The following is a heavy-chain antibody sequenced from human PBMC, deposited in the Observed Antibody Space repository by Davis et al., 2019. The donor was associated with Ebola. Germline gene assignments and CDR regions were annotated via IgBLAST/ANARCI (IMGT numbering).Heavy chain of an antibody. Sequence: PSETLSLTCTVSGGSISSGGYYWSSIRQHPGKGLEWIGYIYYSGSTYYNPSLKSRVTISVDTSKNQFSLKLSSVTAADTAVYYCARDTRITGGDSGYWGQGTLVTVSS. V-gene: IGHV4-31*03. CDR2: IYYSGST. J-gene: IGHJ4*02. CDR1: GGSISSGGYY. CDR3: ARDTRITGGDSGY. D-gene: IGHD2-21*02.